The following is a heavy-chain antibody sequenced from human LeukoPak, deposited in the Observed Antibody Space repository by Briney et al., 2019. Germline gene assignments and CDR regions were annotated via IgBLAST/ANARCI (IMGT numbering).Heavy chain of an antibody. Sequence: GESLKLSCKGSGYTFTTYWIAWVRRMPGEGLEWMGIIYPGDSETRYSPSFQGQVTISADKSITTAYLQWGRLKASDTAMYYCTRSPRDGYHDAFDIWGQGTMVTVFS. D-gene: IGHD5-24*01. V-gene: IGHV5-51*01. CDR2: IYPGDSET. CDR1: GYTFTTYW. J-gene: IGHJ3*02. CDR3: TRSPRDGYHDAFDI.